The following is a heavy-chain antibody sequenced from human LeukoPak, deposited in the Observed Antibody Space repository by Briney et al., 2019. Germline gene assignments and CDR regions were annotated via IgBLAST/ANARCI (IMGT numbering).Heavy chain of an antibody. Sequence: SETLSLTCTVSGGSLSSYYWSWIRQPPGKGLEWIGYIYYSGSTNYNPSLKSRVTISVDTSKNQFSLKLSSVTAADTAVYYCARDYYDSSGYNWFDPWGQGTLVTVSS. CDR3: ARDYYDSSGYNWFDP. J-gene: IGHJ5*02. CDR1: GGSLSSYY. V-gene: IGHV4-59*01. CDR2: IYYSGST. D-gene: IGHD3-22*01.